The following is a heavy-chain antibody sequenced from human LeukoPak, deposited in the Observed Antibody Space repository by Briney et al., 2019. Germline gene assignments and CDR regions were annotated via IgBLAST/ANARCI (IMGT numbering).Heavy chain of an antibody. J-gene: IGHJ4*02. Sequence: PGGSLRLSCAASGFMFSNYGIHWVRQAPGKGLEWVAAISSDGSEKFYADSVKGRFTISRDNSKNTLYLQMNSLRAEDTAVYYCAKRSDYGGNWNYLDYWGQGTLVTVSS. CDR3: AKRSDYGGNWNYLDY. D-gene: IGHD4-23*01. CDR2: ISSDGSEK. CDR1: GFMFSNYG. V-gene: IGHV3-30*18.